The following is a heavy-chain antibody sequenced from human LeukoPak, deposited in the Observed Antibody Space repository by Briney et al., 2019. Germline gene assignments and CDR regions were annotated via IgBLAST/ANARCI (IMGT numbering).Heavy chain of an antibody. V-gene: IGHV1-2*02. CDR2: INPNSGGT. CDR3: AKARGDYRRHFDY. J-gene: IGHJ4*02. D-gene: IGHD4-17*01. Sequence: ASVKVSCKASGGTFSSYAISWVRQAPGQGLEWMGWINPNSGGTNYAQKFQGRVTMTRDTSISTAYMELSRLTSDDTAVYYCAKARGDYRRHFDYWGQGTLVTVSS. CDR1: GGTFSSYA.